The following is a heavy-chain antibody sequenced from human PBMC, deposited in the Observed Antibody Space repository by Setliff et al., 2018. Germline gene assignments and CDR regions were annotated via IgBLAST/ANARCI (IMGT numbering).Heavy chain of an antibody. CDR1: GGSISTYY. V-gene: IGHV4-59*01. Sequence: PSETLSLTCTVSGGSISTYYWSWIRQPPGKGLEFIGYVYYSGLTNYDPSLKSRVTMSLDSSKNQFSLKLSSVTAADTAVYFCARGVRTGHLDSWGQGTLVTVSS. J-gene: IGHJ4*02. CDR2: VYYSGLT. CDR3: ARGVRTGHLDS. D-gene: IGHD1-1*01.